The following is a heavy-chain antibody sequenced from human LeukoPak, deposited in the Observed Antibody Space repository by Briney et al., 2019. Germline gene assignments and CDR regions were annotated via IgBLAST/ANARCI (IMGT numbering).Heavy chain of an antibody. D-gene: IGHD2-8*01. CDR1: GYIFTTYS. Sequence: ASVRVSCKASGYIFTTYSIHWVRQAPGQGLEWIGMINPRGDTTAYAQKFQGRVTMTSDTSTTTIYMELSSLKSEDTGLYYCARKWSSRDWFDPGGQGTLVTVSS. J-gene: IGHJ5*02. CDR3: ARKWSSRDWFDP. V-gene: IGHV1-46*01. CDR2: INPRGDTT.